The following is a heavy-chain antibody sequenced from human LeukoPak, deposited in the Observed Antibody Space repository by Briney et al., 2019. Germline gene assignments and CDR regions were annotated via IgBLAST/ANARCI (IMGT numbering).Heavy chain of an antibody. CDR1: GYTFTNYG. Sequence: RASVKVSCKASGYTFTNYGISWMRQAPGQGLEWMGWVSAYADDTNYVQKFRGRITMTTDTSTSTAYVELRSLRSDDTAVYYCARDCIGCLGFDYWGQGTLVTVSS. D-gene: IGHD5/OR15-5a*01. CDR3: ARDCIGCLGFDY. J-gene: IGHJ4*02. CDR2: VSAYADDT. V-gene: IGHV1-18*01.